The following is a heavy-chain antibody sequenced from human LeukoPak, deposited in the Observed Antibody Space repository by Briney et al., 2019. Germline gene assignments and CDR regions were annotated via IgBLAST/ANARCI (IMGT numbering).Heavy chain of an antibody. D-gene: IGHD3-22*01. CDR2: IYHSGST. V-gene: IGHV4-38-2*02. J-gene: IGHJ4*02. CDR3: ARHYLYDTSGDGTYYFDY. Sequence: SETLSLTCIVSGYSINSGYHWGWIRQPPGKGLEWIGSIYHSGSTYYNPYLKSRVTISIDTSKNQFSLKLSSVTAADTAVYYCARHYLYDTSGDGTYYFDYWGQGTLVTVSS. CDR1: GYSINSGYH.